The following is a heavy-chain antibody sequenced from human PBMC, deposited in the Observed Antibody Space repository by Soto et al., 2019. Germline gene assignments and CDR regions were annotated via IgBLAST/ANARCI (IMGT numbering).Heavy chain of an antibody. CDR3: AKWTCSGGSCYFDY. CDR2: ISGTGDNT. D-gene: IGHD2-15*01. J-gene: IGHJ4*02. CDR1: GFTFSTCA. V-gene: IGHV3-23*01. Sequence: GGSLRLSCAASGFTFSTCAMSWVRQAPGKGLEWVSVISGTGDNTYYAGSVKGRFTISRDNSKNTLYVQMNSLRAEDTAVYYCAKWTCSGGSCYFDYWGQGTLVTVSS.